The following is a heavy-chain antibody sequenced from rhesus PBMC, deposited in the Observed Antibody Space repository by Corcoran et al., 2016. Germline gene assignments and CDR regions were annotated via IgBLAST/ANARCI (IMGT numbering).Heavy chain of an antibody. CDR2: ISGSSGST. CDR3: AREAAAGTSFDY. Sequence: QVQLQESGPGLVKPSETLSLTCAVSGGSVSSPNWWSWIRQPPGKGLEWIGYISGSSGSTCYNPSPKSRVTISTDTSTNQFSLKLSSVTAADTAVYYCAREAAAGTSFDYWGQGVLVTVSS. V-gene: IGHV4-65*01. J-gene: IGHJ4*01. CDR1: GGSVSSPNW. D-gene: IGHD6-25*01.